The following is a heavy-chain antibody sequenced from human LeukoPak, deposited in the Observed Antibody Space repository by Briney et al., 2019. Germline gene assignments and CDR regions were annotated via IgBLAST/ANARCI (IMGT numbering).Heavy chain of an antibody. CDR2: IRGDGSMT. J-gene: IGHJ4*02. D-gene: IGHD6-25*01. Sequence: GGSLRLSCAGSEFTLSAYWMHWVRQAPGKGLVWVSRIRGDGSMTNYADSVKGRFTISRDNAKNTLYLQMNSLRLEDTAVYYCARENLAAAADYWGQGTVVTVSS. CDR3: ARENLAAAADY. CDR1: EFTLSAYW. V-gene: IGHV3-74*01.